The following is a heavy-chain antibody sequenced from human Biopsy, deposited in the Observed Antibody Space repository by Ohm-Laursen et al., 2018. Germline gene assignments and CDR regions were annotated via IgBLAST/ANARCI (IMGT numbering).Heavy chain of an antibody. D-gene: IGHD4-17*01. J-gene: IGHJ6*02. Sequence: SLRLSCTASGFTFDDYAMHWVRQVPGKGLEWVSGISWNSDDIGYADSVKGRFTISRDNARNALHLQMNSLRTEDTALYYCAKDLGLNYSDRFLVYYGMDVWGRGTTVTVSS. CDR2: ISWNSDDI. CDR3: AKDLGLNYSDRFLVYYGMDV. V-gene: IGHV3-9*01. CDR1: GFTFDDYA.